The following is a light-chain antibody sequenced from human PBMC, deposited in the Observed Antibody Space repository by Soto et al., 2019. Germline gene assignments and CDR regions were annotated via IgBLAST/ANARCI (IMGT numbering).Light chain of an antibody. Sequence: DIQMTQSPSTLSASVGDRVTVTCRASQSIVKCLAWYQQKPGRAPTLLIYDASTLEGGVPSRFSGSGSGTEFTLTISNLQPDDSGTYFCQQYKSYLYTFGQGTKLEIK. CDR1: QSIVKC. CDR2: DAS. V-gene: IGKV1-5*01. CDR3: QQYKSYLYT. J-gene: IGKJ2*01.